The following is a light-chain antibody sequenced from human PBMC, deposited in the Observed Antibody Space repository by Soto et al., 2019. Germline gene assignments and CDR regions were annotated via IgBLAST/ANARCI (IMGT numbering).Light chain of an antibody. CDR1: SGDVGGYHY. V-gene: IGLV2-8*01. CDR2: EVT. Sequence: QSALTQPPSASGSPGQSVTISCTGTSGDVGGYHYVSWYQQHPGKAPKLMIYEVTKRPSGVPDRFSASKSGNTASLTVSGLQAEYEADYYCCSYAGSNNLIFGGGTQLTVL. CDR3: CSYAGSNNLI. J-gene: IGLJ2*01.